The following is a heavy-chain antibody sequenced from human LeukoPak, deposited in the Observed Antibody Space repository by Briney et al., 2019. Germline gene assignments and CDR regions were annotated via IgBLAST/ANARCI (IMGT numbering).Heavy chain of an antibody. CDR2: ISSSSSYI. Sequence: GGSLRLSCAASGFTFSSYSMNWVRQAPGKGLEWVSSISSSSSYIYYADSVKGRFTISRDNAKNSLYLQMNSLRAEDTAVYYCARGSSQSLEYDAFDIWGQGTMVTVSS. V-gene: IGHV3-21*01. CDR1: GFTFSSYS. D-gene: IGHD2-15*01. J-gene: IGHJ3*02. CDR3: ARGSSQSLEYDAFDI.